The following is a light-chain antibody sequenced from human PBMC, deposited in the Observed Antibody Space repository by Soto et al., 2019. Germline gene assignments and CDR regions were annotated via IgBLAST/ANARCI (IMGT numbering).Light chain of an antibody. CDR1: SSDIGGYNY. CDR3: SSYTSSRSYV. Sequence: QSALTQPGSGSGSPGQSTTISCTGTSSDIGGYNYVSWHQQHPGKAPKLMIYDVSNRPSGVSNRFSGSKSGNTASLTISGLQAEDEADYYCSSYTSSRSYVFGTGTKVTVL. V-gene: IGLV2-14*01. CDR2: DVS. J-gene: IGLJ1*01.